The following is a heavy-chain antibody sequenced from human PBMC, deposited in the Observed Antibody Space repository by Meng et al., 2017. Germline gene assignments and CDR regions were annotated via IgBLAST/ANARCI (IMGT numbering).Heavy chain of an antibody. CDR2: INHSGST. V-gene: IGHV4-34*01. J-gene: IGHJ4*02. CDR3: ARVPGGIGAADY. CDR1: GGSFSGYY. D-gene: IGHD3-10*01. Sequence: QVQLQQWGAGLLKPSETLSLTCAVYGGSFSGYYWSWIRQPPGKGLEWIGEINHSGSTNYNPSLKSRVTISVDTSKNQFSLKLSSVTAADTAVYYCARVPGGIGAADYWGQGTLVTVS.